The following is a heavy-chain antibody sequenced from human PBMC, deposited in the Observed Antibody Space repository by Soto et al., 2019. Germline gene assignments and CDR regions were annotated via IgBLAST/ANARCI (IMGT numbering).Heavy chain of an antibody. D-gene: IGHD3-22*01. CDR2: ISYDGSNK. CDR1: GFTFSSYA. CDR3: ARGWYYYDSSGLY. V-gene: IGHV3-30-3*01. Sequence: GGSLRLSCAASGFTFSSYAMHWVRQAPGKGLEWVAVISYDGSNKYYADSVKGRFTISRDNSKNTLYLQMNSLRAEDTAVYYCARGWYYYDSSGLYWGQGTLVTVS. J-gene: IGHJ4*02.